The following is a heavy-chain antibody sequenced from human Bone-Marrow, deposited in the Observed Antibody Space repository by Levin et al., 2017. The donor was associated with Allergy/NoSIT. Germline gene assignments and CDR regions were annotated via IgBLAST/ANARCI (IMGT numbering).Heavy chain of an antibody. D-gene: IGHD3-3*01. CDR2: MFHRGST. V-gene: IGHV4-59*12. CDR3: ARERSGEYFLDL. Sequence: SETLSLTCTVSGGSLSGYYWNWIRQSPGKGLEWIGYMFHRGSTNYNPSLKSRVTISADTSNNQFSLKLESVTPADTAIYYCARERSGEYFLDLWGQGRLVTVSS. CDR1: GGSLSGYY. J-gene: IGHJ5*02.